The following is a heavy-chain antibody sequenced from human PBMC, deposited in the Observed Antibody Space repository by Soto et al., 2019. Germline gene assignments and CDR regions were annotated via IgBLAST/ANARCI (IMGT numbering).Heavy chain of an antibody. CDR3: ASILAITRYSYYYSLDV. Sequence: QVQLQQWGAGLLKPSETLSRTCAVSGGSFSGYYLSWIRQPPGKRLEWFGEINHSGSTNYNPSLKSRITISQYTAKNQFTLKMRCVNAAETAVYECASILAITRYSYYYSLDVWGQGTTVTVSS. CDR2: INHSGST. D-gene: IGHD1-20*01. J-gene: IGHJ6*02. CDR1: GGSFSGYY. V-gene: IGHV4-34*01.